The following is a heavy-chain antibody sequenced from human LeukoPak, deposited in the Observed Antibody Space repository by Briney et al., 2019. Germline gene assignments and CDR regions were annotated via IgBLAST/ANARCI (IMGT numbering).Heavy chain of an antibody. Sequence: PSQTLSLTCTVSGGSISSGSYYWSWIRQPAGKGLEWIGRIYTSGSTNYNPSIKSRVAISVDTSKNQFSLKLSSVTAADTAVYYCASGMYYDFWSGYTLDYWGQGTLVTVSS. CDR1: GGSISSGSYY. D-gene: IGHD3-3*01. V-gene: IGHV4-61*02. J-gene: IGHJ4*02. CDR2: IYTSGST. CDR3: ASGMYYDFWSGYTLDY.